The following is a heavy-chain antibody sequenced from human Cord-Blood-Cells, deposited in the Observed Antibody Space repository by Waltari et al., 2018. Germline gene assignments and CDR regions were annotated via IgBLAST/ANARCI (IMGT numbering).Heavy chain of an antibody. J-gene: IGHJ4*02. CDR3: ARSWFGEL. CDR1: GGSFSGHY. V-gene: IGHV4-34*01. CDR2: INHSGST. D-gene: IGHD3-10*01. Sequence: QVQLQQWGAGLLKPSETLSLTCSVYGGSFSGHYWSWIRQPPGKGLEWIGEINHSGSTNYNPSLKSRVTISVDTSKNQFSLKLSSVTAADTAVYYCARSWFGELWGQGTLVTVSS.